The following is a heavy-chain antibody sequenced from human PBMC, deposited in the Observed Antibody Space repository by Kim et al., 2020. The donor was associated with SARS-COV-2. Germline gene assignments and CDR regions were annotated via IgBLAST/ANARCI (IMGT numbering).Heavy chain of an antibody. J-gene: IGHJ4*02. Sequence: ASVKVSCKSSGYTFTDFFIHWVRQAPGQGLEWMGWINPDTGGTNIAQRFRGRVTMTGDASISTAYMQLSRLRSDDTAVYFCASGGTFRNILAGPPLDSWGQGTLVTVSS. D-gene: IGHD3-9*01. CDR3: ASGGTFRNILAGPPLDS. CDR1: GYTFTDFF. V-gene: IGHV1-2*02. CDR2: INPDTGGT.